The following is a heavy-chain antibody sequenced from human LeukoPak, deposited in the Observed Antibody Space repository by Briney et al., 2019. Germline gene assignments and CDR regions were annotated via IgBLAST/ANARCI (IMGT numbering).Heavy chain of an antibody. D-gene: IGHD6-6*01. V-gene: IGHV3-30-3*01. CDR2: ISYDGSNK. Sequence: GRSLRLSCAASGFTFSSYAMHWVRQAPGKGLEWVAVISYDGSNKYYADSVKGRFTISRDNSKNTLYLQMNSLRAEDTAVYYCARVKGSSSSPKALDYWGQGTLVTVSS. CDR3: ARVKGSSSSPKALDY. CDR1: GFTFSSYA. J-gene: IGHJ4*02.